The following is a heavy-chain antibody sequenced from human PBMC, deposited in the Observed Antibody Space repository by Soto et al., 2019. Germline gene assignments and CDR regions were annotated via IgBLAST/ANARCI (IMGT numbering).Heavy chain of an antibody. Sequence: GGSLRLSCAASGFTFRDSGMRWVRQAPGKGLEWVAVISYDGSNKYYADSVKGRFIISRDNSKNTLYMQMHSLRDEDTAVYYCARDRDYYGSGTRGNYYYDMDVWGQGTTVTV. CDR2: ISYDGSNK. J-gene: IGHJ6*02. CDR1: GFTFRDSG. D-gene: IGHD3-10*01. V-gene: IGHV3-30-3*01. CDR3: ARDRDYYGSGTRGNYYYDMDV.